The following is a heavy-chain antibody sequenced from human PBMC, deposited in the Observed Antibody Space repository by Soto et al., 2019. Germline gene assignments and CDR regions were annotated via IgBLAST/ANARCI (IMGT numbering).Heavy chain of an antibody. D-gene: IGHD5-12*01. Sequence: RGSLRLSCTASGFTFSSYWMSWVRQAPGKGLEWVANIKQDGSEKYYVDSVNGRFTISRDNAKNSLYLQMNSLRAEDTAVYYCEKTPLATIFHYWGQGGMVTVYS. V-gene: IGHV3-7*03. J-gene: IGHJ4*02. CDR1: GFTFSSYW. CDR3: EKTPLATIFHY. CDR2: IKQDGSEK.